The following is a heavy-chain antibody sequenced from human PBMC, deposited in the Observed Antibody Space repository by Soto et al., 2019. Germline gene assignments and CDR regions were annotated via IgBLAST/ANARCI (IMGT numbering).Heavy chain of an antibody. V-gene: IGHV3-23*01. Sequence: GGSLRLSCAASGFTFSSYAMSWVRQDPGKGLEWVSAISPNGGTRYYTDSVKGRFTVSRDNSKNTLYLQLNSLRAEDTAVYFCARGRIGSFLICDNWGQGTLVTVSS. CDR1: GFTFSSYA. D-gene: IGHD3-10*01. J-gene: IGHJ4*02. CDR2: ISPNGGTR. CDR3: ARGRIGSFLICDN.